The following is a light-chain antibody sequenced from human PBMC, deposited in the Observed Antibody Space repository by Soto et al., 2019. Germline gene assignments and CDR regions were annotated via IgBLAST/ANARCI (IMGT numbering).Light chain of an antibody. Sequence: ERVLTQSPPTLSVSPGESATLSCRASQGIKNALAWYQQKPGQSPRLLIFDASTRATGVPARFSGRGSGTEFTLTLTSLQSEDFAVYYCQQYDNWPWTFGQGAKVEVK. V-gene: IGKV3-15*01. J-gene: IGKJ1*01. CDR2: DAS. CDR1: QGIKNA. CDR3: QQYDNWPWT.